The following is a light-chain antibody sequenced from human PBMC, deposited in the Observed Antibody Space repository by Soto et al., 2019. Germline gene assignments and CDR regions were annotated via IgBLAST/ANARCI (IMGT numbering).Light chain of an antibody. V-gene: IGLV2-14*01. Sequence: QSALTQPASVSGSPGQSITISCTGTSSDVGGYNYVSWYQQHPGKAPKLMIYDVSNRPSGVSNRFSGYKSGNTAALTISGLQAEDEADYYCSSYTSSRTHVVFGGGTKLTVL. CDR1: SSDVGGYNY. CDR2: DVS. CDR3: SSYTSSRTHVV. J-gene: IGLJ2*01.